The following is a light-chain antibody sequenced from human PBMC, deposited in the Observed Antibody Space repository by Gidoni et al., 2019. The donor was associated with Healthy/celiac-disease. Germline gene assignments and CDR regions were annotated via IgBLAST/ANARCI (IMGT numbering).Light chain of an antibody. J-gene: IGKJ2*01. CDR3: QQRSNWPPYT. V-gene: IGKV3-11*01. CDR2: DAS. CDR1: QSVSSS. Sequence: EIVLTQSPATLSLSPGERATLSCRASQSVSSSLDWYQQKPGQAPRLLIYDASNRATGIPARFSGSGAGTDFTLTISSLEPEDFAVYYCQQRSNWPPYTFGQGTKLEIK.